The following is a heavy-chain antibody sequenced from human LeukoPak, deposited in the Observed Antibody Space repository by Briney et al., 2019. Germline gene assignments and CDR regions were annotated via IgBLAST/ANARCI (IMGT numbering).Heavy chain of an antibody. CDR2: ISAYNGNT. CDR1: GYTFTIYG. CDR3: ARQLVMDYYYGMDV. V-gene: IGHV1-18*01. D-gene: IGHD6-13*01. Sequence: GASVKVSCKASGYTFTIYGISWVRQAPGQGLEWMGWISAYNGNTNYAQKLQGRVTMTTDTSTSTAYMELRSLRSDDTAVYYCARQLVMDYYYGMDVWGQGTTVTVSS. J-gene: IGHJ6*02.